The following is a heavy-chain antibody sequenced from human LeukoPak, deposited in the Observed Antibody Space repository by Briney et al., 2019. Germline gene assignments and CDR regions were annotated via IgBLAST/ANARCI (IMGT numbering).Heavy chain of an antibody. J-gene: IGHJ4*02. CDR1: GFTFSGYW. D-gene: IGHD4-23*01. V-gene: IGHV3-74*01. CDR2: IASDGSST. CDR3: ARGRPHGNDY. Sequence: GGSLRLSCAASGFTFSGYWMNWVRQAPGKGLVWVSRIASDGSSTTYADSVKGRFSISRDNAKNTLYLQMNSLRVEDTAVYYCARGRPHGNDYWGQETLVTVSS.